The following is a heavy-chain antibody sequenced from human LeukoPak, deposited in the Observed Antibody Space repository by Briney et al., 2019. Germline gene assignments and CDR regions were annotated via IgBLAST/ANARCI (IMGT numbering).Heavy chain of an antibody. CDR3: ARARIITMVRGYAFDI. D-gene: IGHD3-10*01. J-gene: IGHJ3*02. CDR2: INPNSGGT. Sequence: ASVKVSCTASGYTFTGYYMHWVRQAPGQGLEWMGWINPNSGGTNYAQKFQGRVTMTRDTSISTAYMELSRLRSDDTAVYYCARARIITMVRGYAFDIWGQGTMVTVSS. V-gene: IGHV1-2*02. CDR1: GYTFTGYY.